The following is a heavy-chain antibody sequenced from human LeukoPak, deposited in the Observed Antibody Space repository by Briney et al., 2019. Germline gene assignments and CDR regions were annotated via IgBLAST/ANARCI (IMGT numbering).Heavy chain of an antibody. CDR1: GDSISSGSSY. V-gene: IGHV4-61*02. J-gene: IGHJ6*03. CDR3: ARDRYSGTFRYYYYYYMDV. D-gene: IGHD1-26*01. Sequence: SQTLSLTCTVSGDSISSGSSYWSWIRQPAGKGLQWIGRIYTRGNTYYNPSLKSRVTISLDTSKNQFSLELSSVTAADAAGYYCARDRYSGTFRYYYYYYMDVWGKGTTVSVSS. CDR2: IYTRGNT.